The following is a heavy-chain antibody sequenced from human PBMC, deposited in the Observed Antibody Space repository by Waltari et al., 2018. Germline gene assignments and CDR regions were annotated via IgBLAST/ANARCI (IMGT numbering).Heavy chain of an antibody. CDR2: ISSSTTYI. J-gene: IGHJ4*02. CDR3: VSGGWGFYFDY. D-gene: IGHD7-27*01. V-gene: IGHV3-21*01. CDR1: GFSLSSYS. Sequence: EVPLVESGGGLVKPGGSLRLSCGASGFSLSSYSMHWVRQAPGKGLEWVSSISSSTTYIHYADSVKGRFTISRDNAKNALYLQMDSLRVEDTAVYYCVSGGWGFYFDYWGQGTVVTVSS.